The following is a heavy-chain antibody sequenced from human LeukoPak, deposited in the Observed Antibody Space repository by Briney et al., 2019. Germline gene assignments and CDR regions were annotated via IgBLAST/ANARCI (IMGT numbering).Heavy chain of an antibody. CDR3: AGSRGVRGVIPFDY. J-gene: IGHJ4*02. D-gene: IGHD3-10*01. V-gene: IGHV1-2*02. CDR1: EYTFTGYY. Sequence: ASVKVSCKASEYTFTGYYMHWVRQAPGQGLELMGWINPNSGGTNYAQKFQGRVTMTRDTSISTAYMELSRLRSDDTAVYYCAGSRGVRGVIPFDYWGQGTLVTVSS. CDR2: INPNSGGT.